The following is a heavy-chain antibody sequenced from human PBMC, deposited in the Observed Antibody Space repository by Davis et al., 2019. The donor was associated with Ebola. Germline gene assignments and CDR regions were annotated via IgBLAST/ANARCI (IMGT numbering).Heavy chain of an antibody. CDR2: VFFGGTT. V-gene: IGHV4-4*07. Sequence: SVTLALTCNVSGDSISHYYYSWIRQTAGKRLEWIGRVFFGGTTNYNPSLQSRVTMSLDTSKREVSLKVTSVTAADTAVYYCALRDITGGGNVEYWGQGALVTVSS. CDR1: GDSISHYY. J-gene: IGHJ4*02. CDR3: ALRDITGGGNVEY. D-gene: IGHD1-20*01.